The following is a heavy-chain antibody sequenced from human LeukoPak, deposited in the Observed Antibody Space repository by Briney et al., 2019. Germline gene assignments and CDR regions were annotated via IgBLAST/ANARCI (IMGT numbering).Heavy chain of an antibody. D-gene: IGHD7-27*01. CDR1: GFSFSSAW. CDR3: TTEYWGSNY. Sequence: NPGGSLRLSCAGSGFSFSSAWMNWVRQAPGKGLEWVGLIKSNTNGGTTAYAAPVKGRFTISRDDSKNTLYLQMDSLKTEDTGVYYCTTEYWGSNYWGQGTLVTASS. J-gene: IGHJ4*02. CDR2: IKSNTNGGTT. V-gene: IGHV3-15*07.